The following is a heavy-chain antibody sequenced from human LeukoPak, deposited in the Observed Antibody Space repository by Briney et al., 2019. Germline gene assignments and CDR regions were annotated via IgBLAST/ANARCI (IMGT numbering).Heavy chain of an antibody. D-gene: IGHD4-23*01. CDR2: IYYSGST. CDR3: ARAGGDGGNLYNWFDP. J-gene: IGHJ5*02. V-gene: IGHV4-61*08. CDR1: GGSISSGGYY. Sequence: PSQTLSLTCTVSGGSISSGGYYWSWIRQPPGKGLEWIGYIYYSGSTNYNPSLKSRVTISVDTSKNQFSLKLSSVTAADTAVYYCARAGGDGGNLYNWFDPWGRGTLVTVSS.